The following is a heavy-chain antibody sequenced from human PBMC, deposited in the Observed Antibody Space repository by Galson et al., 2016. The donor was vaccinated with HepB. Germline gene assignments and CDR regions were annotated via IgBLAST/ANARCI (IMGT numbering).Heavy chain of an antibody. J-gene: IGHJ4*02. CDR3: ARDRGGGTSWYLGDS. CDR2: ISYDGSHK. CDR1: GFTFSSYA. V-gene: IGHV3-30*03. D-gene: IGHD6-13*01. Sequence: SLRLSCAASGFTFSSYAMHWVRQAPGKGLEWVAVISYDGSHKYYAASVKGRFTISGDNSKNILFLHMNSLSPDDTAKYYCARDRGGGTSWYLGDSWGQGTLVIVSS.